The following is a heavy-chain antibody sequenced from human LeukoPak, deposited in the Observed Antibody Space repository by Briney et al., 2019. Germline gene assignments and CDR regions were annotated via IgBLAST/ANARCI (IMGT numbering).Heavy chain of an antibody. D-gene: IGHD1-20*01. V-gene: IGHV3-53*01. J-gene: IGHJ4*02. CDR3: LRDLNWSLDQ. CDR1: GSAVSNDY. Sequence: LRLSXAAFGSAVSNDYMSWVRQAPGRGLEWVSVLYSGGTTYYADSVKGRFTISRDNAKNTLYLQMNSLRAEDTAVYYCLRDLNWSLDQWGQGTLVTVSS. CDR2: LYSGGTT.